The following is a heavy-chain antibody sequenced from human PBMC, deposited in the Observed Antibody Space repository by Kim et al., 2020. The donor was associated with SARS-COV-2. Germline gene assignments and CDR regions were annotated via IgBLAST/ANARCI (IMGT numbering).Heavy chain of an antibody. CDR1: GGSISSSSYY. CDR2: IYYSGST. D-gene: IGHD6-19*01. Sequence: SETLSLTCTVSGGSISSSSYYWGWIRQPPGKGLEWIGSIYYSGSTYYNPSLKSRVTISVDTSQNQFSLKLSSVTAADTAVYYCAVIAVAGCRSFGYWGQGTLVTVSS. V-gene: IGHV4-39*01. CDR3: AVIAVAGCRSFGY. J-gene: IGHJ4*02.